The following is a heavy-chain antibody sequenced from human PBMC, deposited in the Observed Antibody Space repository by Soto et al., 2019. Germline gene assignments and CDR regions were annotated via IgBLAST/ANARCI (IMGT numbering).Heavy chain of an antibody. CDR3: AADRKIVGTIGAFDF. CDR2: SAPEEGEP. J-gene: IGHJ4*02. D-gene: IGHD1-26*01. Sequence: ASVKVSCKVPENTLTELTIDWLRQAPGKGLEWMGRSAPEEGEPIYPQKFQGRVSMTEDPSTDTAYMELTSLRFEDTAVYFCAADRKIVGTIGAFDFWGQGTLGTDS. CDR1: ENTLTELT. V-gene: IGHV1-24*01.